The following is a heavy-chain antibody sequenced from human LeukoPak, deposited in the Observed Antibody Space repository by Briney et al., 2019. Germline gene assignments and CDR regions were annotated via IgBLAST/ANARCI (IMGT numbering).Heavy chain of an antibody. CDR2: FNPNSGNT. CDR1: GYTFTDYY. Sequence: GASVKVSCKASGYTFTDYYIHWVRQAPGQGLEWVGWFNPNSGNTGYAQKFQGRVTMTRNTSISTAYMELSSLRSEDTAVYYCARGSSWYSKDDYWGQGTLVTVSS. CDR3: ARGSSWYSKDDY. D-gene: IGHD6-13*01. J-gene: IGHJ4*02. V-gene: IGHV1-8*02.